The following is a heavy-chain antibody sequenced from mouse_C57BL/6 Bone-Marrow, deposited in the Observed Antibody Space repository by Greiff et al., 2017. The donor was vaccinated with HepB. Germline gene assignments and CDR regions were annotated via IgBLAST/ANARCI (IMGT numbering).Heavy chain of an antibody. J-gene: IGHJ2*01. CDR2: FYPGSGSI. V-gene: IGHV1-62-2*01. Sequence: QVQLKQSGAELVKPGASVKLSCKASGYTFTEYTIHWVKQRSGQGLEWIGWFYPGSGSIKYNEKFKDKATLTADKSSSTDYMELSRLTSEESAVYFCARDEELRRTLVSPIEYWGEGTPRTVSS. CDR1: GYTFTEYT. D-gene: IGHD1-1*01. CDR3: ARDEELRRTLVSPIEY.